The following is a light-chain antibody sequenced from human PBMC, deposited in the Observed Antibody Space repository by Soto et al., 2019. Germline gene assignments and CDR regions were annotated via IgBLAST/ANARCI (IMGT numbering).Light chain of an antibody. J-gene: IGLJ3*02. CDR1: SGNIASNY. CDR3: QSYDDSHQV. V-gene: IGLV6-57*03. Sequence: NFMLTQPHSVSESPGKTVTISCTRSSGNIASNYVQWYQQRPGSAPTTVIYEDNQRPSGVPDRFSGSIDSSPNSAALTISGLKTEDEADYYCQSYDDSHQVFGGGTKLTVL. CDR2: EDN.